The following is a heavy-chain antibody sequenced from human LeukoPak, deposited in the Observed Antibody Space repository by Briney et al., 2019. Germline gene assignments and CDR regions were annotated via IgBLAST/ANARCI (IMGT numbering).Heavy chain of an antibody. D-gene: IGHD4-17*01. Sequence: PGGSLRLSCAASGFTFSSYSMNWVRQAPGKGLEWVSSISSSSSYIYYADSVKGRFTISRDNAKNSLYLQMNSLRAEDTDVYYCAIATRATYGDYFGYWGQGTLVTVSS. J-gene: IGHJ4*02. CDR1: GFTFSSYS. V-gene: IGHV3-21*01. CDR3: AIATRATYGDYFGY. CDR2: ISSSSSYI.